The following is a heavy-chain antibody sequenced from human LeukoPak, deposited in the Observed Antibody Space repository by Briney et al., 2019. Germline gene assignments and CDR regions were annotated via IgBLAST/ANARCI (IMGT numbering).Heavy chain of an antibody. CDR1: GYTFTSYG. Sequence: ASVKVSCKASGYTFTSYGISWVRQAPGQGLEWMGWISAYNGNTNYAQKLQGRVTMTTDTSTSTAYMELSSLRSEDTAVYYCARDFSWTGDYYYYGMDVWGQGTTVTVSS. CDR2: ISAYNGNT. V-gene: IGHV1-18*01. J-gene: IGHJ6*02. CDR3: ARDFSWTGDYYYYGMDV. D-gene: IGHD3/OR15-3a*01.